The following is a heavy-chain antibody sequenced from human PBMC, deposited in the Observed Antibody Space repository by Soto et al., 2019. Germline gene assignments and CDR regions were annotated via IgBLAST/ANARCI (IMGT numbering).Heavy chain of an antibody. CDR1: GGTFSSYA. J-gene: IGHJ5*02. V-gene: IGHV1-69*13. D-gene: IGHD2-15*01. CDR3: ARYCSGGSCYFRQGFDP. Sequence: SVKVSCKASGGTFSSYAISWVRQAPGQGLEWMGGIIPIFGTANYAQKFQGRVTITADESTSTAYMELSSLRSEDTAVYYCARYCSGGSCYFRQGFDPWGQGTLVTVSS. CDR2: IIPIFGTA.